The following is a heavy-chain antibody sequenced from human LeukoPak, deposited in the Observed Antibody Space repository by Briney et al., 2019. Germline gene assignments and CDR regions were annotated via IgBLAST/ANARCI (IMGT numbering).Heavy chain of an antibody. J-gene: IGHJ4*02. D-gene: IGHD3-10*01. Sequence: SETLSLTCAVSGYSISSGYYWGWIRQPPGKGLEWTGSIYHSGSTYYNPSLKSRVTISVDTSKNQFSLKLSSVTAADTAVYYCARGLYYYGSGSYPVGYFDYWGQGTLVTVSS. CDR2: IYHSGST. CDR1: GYSISSGYY. CDR3: ARGLYYYGSGSYPVGYFDY. V-gene: IGHV4-38-2*01.